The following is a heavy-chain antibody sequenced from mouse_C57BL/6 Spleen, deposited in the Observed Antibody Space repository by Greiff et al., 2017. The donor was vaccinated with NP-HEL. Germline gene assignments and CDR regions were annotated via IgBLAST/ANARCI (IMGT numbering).Heavy chain of an antibody. CDR3: ASHYSNSAWFAY. J-gene: IGHJ3*01. CDR2: INPNNGGT. V-gene: IGHV1-22*01. Sequence: VQLQQSGPELVKPGASVKMSCKASGYTFTDYNMHWVKQSHGKSLEWIGYINPNNGGTSYNQKFKGKATLTVNKSSSTAYMELRSLTSEDSAVYYCASHYSNSAWFAYWGQGTLVTVSA. CDR1: GYTFTDYN. D-gene: IGHD2-5*01.